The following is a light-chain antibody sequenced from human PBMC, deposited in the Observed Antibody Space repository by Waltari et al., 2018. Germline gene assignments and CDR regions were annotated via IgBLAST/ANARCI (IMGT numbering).Light chain of an antibody. CDR3: ASWDDSHYV. CDR1: NSNLGSNY. CDR2: RNN. Sequence: QSVLTQPPSASGTPGQRVSISCSGSNSNLGSNYLYWYQQLPGMAPKRLIYRNNQRPSGVPDRFSGSKYGTSASLAISGLRSEDEAVYYCASWDDSHYVFGPGTKVTVL. J-gene: IGLJ1*01. V-gene: IGLV1-47*01.